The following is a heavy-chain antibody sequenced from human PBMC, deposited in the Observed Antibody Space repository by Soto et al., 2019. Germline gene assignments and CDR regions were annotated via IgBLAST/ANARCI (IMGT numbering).Heavy chain of an antibody. Sequence: GASVKVSCKASGGTFSSYAISWVRQAPGQGLEWMGGIIPIFGTANYAQKFQGRVTITADESTSTAYMELSSLRSEDTAVYYCARTRITIFGVVSLLGMDVWGQGTTVTVSS. CDR3: ARTRITIFGVVSLLGMDV. J-gene: IGHJ6*02. D-gene: IGHD3-3*01. CDR1: GGTFSSYA. V-gene: IGHV1-69*13. CDR2: IIPIFGTA.